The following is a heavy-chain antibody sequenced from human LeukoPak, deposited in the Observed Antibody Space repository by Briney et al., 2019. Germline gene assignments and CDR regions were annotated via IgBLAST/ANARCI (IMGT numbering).Heavy chain of an antibody. V-gene: IGHV4-39*07. CDR3: AKSRSLGESSLFDF. J-gene: IGHJ5*01. CDR1: GGSISSSSYY. CDR2: IYYSGST. D-gene: IGHD3-16*02. Sequence: PSETLSLTCTVSGGSISSSSYYWGWIRQPPGKGLEWIGSIYYSGSTYYNPSLKSRVTISVDTSKNQFSLKLSSVTAADTAVYYCAKSRSLGESSLFDFWGQGTLVTVSS.